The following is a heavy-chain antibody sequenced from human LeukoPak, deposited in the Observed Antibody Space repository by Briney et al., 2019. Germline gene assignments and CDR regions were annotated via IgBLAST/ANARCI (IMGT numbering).Heavy chain of an antibody. CDR2: FYYSGSS. CDR3: ARVSPAVGAFDI. CDR1: GGSISSYY. J-gene: IGHJ3*02. D-gene: IGHD6-13*01. V-gene: IGHV4-59*01. Sequence: SKTLSLTCTVSGGSISSYYWSWIRQPPGKGLEWIGYFYYSGSSNYNPSLKSRVTISGDTSKNQFSLKLSSVTAADTAIYYCARVSPAVGAFDIWGRGTMVTVSS.